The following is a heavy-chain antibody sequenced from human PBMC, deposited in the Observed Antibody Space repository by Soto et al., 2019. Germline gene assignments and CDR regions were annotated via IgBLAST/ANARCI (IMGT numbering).Heavy chain of an antibody. CDR1: GFTFSSYA. CDR2: ISYDGSNK. CDR3: ARLHDYGDYKRDPYYYYGMDV. V-gene: IGHV3-30-3*01. J-gene: IGHJ6*02. D-gene: IGHD4-17*01. Sequence: PGGSLRLSCAASGFTFSSYAMHWVRQAPGKGLEWVAVISYDGSNKYYADSVKGRFTISRDNSKNTLYLQMNSLRAEDTAVYYCARLHDYGDYKRDPYYYYGMDVWVQGTTVTVSS.